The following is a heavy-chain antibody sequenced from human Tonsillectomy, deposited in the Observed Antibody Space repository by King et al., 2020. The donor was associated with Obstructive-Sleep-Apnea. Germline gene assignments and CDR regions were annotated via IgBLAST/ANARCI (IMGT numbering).Heavy chain of an antibody. V-gene: IGHV4-39*07. CDR2: IYYSGST. CDR3: AREEWELLVVFDY. J-gene: IGHJ4*02. CDR1: GGSISSSSYY. D-gene: IGHD1-26*01. Sequence: LQLQESGPGLVKPSETLSLTCTVSGGSISSSSYYWGWIRQPPGKGLEWIGSIYYSGSTYYNPSLKSRVTISVDTSKNQFSLKLSSVTAADTAVYYCAREEWELLVVFDYWGQGTLVTVSS.